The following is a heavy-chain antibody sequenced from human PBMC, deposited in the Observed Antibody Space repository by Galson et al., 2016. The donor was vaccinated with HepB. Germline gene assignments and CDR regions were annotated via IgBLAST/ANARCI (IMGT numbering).Heavy chain of an antibody. J-gene: IGHJ4*02. CDR3: ARAASELDY. CDR2: VSPNGGEE. Sequence: SLRLSCAASGFTFTNYWMNWVRQTPGKGLEWVANVSPNGGEEYYVDSVKGRFTISRDNAGTSLFLQMDSLRVEDTAVYYCARAASELDYWGQGTLVTVSS. CDR1: GFTFTNYW. D-gene: IGHD6-19*01. V-gene: IGHV3-7*05.